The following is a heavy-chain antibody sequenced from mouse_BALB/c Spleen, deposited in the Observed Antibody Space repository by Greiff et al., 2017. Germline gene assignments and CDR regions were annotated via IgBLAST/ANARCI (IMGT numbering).Heavy chain of an antibody. D-gene: IGHD2-2*01. J-gene: IGHJ4*01. V-gene: IGHV1-9*01. Sequence: LKEPGASVKISCKATGYTFSSYWIEWVKQRPGHGLEWIGEILPGSGSTNYNEKFKGKATFTADTSSNTAYMQLSSLTSEDSAVYYCAKGGLEDAMDYWGQGTSVTASS. CDR1: GYTFSSYW. CDR2: ILPGSGST. CDR3: AKGGLEDAMDY.